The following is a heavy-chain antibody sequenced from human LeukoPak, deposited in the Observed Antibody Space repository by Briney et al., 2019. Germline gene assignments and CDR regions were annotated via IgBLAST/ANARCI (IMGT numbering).Heavy chain of an antibody. J-gene: IGHJ4*02. CDR3: ASYDYDSSGYRIRGFDY. CDR2: IYPGDSDT. CDR1: GYSFTSYW. Sequence: GESLKISCKGSGYSFTSYWIGWVRQMPGKGLEWMGIIYPGDSDTRYSPSFQGQVTISADKSISTAYLQWSSLKASDTAMYYCASYDYDSSGYRIRGFDYWGQGTLVTVSS. D-gene: IGHD3-22*01. V-gene: IGHV5-51*01.